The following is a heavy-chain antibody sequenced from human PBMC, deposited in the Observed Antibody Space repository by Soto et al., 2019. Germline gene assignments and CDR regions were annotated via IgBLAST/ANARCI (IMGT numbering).Heavy chain of an antibody. CDR3: ARGDYYGSVTFDY. CDR2: IYYSGST. CDR1: GGSISSYY. V-gene: IGHV4-59*01. J-gene: IGHJ4*02. Sequence: PSETLSLTCTVSGGSISSYYWSWIRQLPGKGLEWIGYIYYSGSTNYNPSLKSRVTISVDTSKNQFSLKLSSVTAADTAVYYCARGDYYGSVTFDYWGQGTLVTVSS. D-gene: IGHD3-10*01.